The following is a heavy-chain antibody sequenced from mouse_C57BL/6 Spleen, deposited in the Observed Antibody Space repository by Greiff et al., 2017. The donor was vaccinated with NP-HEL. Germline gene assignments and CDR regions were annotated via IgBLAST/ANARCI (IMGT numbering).Heavy chain of an antibody. CDR3: ARHSNYAMDY. V-gene: IGHV5-9*01. J-gene: IGHJ4*01. CDR2: ISGGGGNT. CDR1: GFTFSSYT. D-gene: IGHD1-1*01. Sequence: EVQGVESGGGLVKPGGSLKLSCAASGFTFSSYTMSWVRQTPEKRLEWVATISGGGGNTYYPDSVKGRFTISRDNAKNTLYLQMSSLRSEDTALYYCARHSNYAMDYWGQGTSVTVSS.